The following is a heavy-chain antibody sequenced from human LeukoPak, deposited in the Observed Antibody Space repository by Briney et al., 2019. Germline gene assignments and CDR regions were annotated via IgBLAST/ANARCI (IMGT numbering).Heavy chain of an antibody. J-gene: IGHJ6*02. CDR3: ARDHLRNYYYYYGMDV. CDR1: GFTFSNYT. V-gene: IGHV3-30-3*01. Sequence: GRSLRLSSAASGFTFSNYTMHWVRQAPGKGLEWVTVISYDGSNQYYADSVKGRFTISRDSSKNTLYLQMNSLRAEDTAVYYCARDHLRNYYYYYGMDVWGQGTTVTVSS. CDR2: ISYDGSNQ.